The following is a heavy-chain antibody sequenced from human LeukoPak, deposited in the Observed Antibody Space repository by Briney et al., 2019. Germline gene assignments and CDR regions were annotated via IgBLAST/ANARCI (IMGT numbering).Heavy chain of an antibody. CDR3: ALWSYYYYGLDV. V-gene: IGHV3-72*01. CDR2: SRNKAKSHTT. D-gene: IGHD5-18*01. Sequence: GGSLRLSCAASGFTFSDRDMDWVRQAPGKGLERGGRSRNKAKSHTTEYAASVKGRFTISRDNSNNSVWLQMDSLKSEDTAVYYCALWSYYYYGLDVWGQGTTVTVSS. J-gene: IGHJ6*02. CDR1: GFTFSDRD.